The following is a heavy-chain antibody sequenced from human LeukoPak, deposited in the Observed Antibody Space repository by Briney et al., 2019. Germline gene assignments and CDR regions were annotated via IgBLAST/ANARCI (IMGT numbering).Heavy chain of an antibody. J-gene: IGHJ4*02. CDR1: GGTFSSYA. V-gene: IGHV1-69*05. Sequence: ASVKVSCKASGGTFSSYAISWVRQAPGQGLEWMGGIIPIFGTANYAQKFQGRVTITTDESTSTAYMELRSLRSDDTAVYYCARDYYDSSGYQDYWGQGTLVTVSS. CDR3: ARDYYDSSGYQDY. D-gene: IGHD3-22*01. CDR2: IIPIFGTA.